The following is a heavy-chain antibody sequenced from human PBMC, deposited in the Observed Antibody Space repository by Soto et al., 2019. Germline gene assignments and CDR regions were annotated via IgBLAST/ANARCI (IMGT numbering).Heavy chain of an antibody. Sequence: QVQLVQSGAVVKKPGASVKVSCKASGYSFTSYGIGWVRQAPGRGLEWMGWINTNNGNTNSAQRLQGRVTMTADTSTRTAYMELYSLTLDGTAVYYSARDLLGALDVWGQGTMVTISS. CDR3: ARDLLGALDV. CDR1: GYSFTSYG. V-gene: IGHV1-18*01. D-gene: IGHD2-15*01. CDR2: INTNNGNT. J-gene: IGHJ3*01.